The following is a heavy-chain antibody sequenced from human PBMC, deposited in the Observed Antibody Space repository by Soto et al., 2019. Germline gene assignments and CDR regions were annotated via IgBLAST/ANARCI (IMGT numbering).Heavy chain of an antibody. D-gene: IGHD3-3*01. CDR3: ARVVYDGRITIFGVALPYYAMDV. J-gene: IGHJ6*02. Sequence: GASVKVSCKASGGTFSSYAISWVRQAPGQGLEWMGGIIPIFGTANYAQKFQGRVTITADESTSTAYMELSSLRSEDTAVYYCARVVYDGRITIFGVALPYYAMDVWGQGTTVTVSS. CDR1: GGTFSSYA. CDR2: IIPIFGTA. V-gene: IGHV1-69*13.